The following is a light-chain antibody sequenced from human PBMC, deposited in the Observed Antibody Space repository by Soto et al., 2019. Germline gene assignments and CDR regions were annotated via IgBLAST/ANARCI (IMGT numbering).Light chain of an antibody. J-gene: IGKJ1*01. CDR2: GAS. V-gene: IGKV3-20*01. CDR3: QQYGSSPWT. Sequence: EIVMTQSPATLSVSPGERATLSCRASQSVKSSLAWYQHKPGQVPRLLIYGASTRATGVPVRFSGSGSGTDFTLTISRLEPEDFAVYYCQQYGSSPWTFGQGTKVEIK. CDR1: QSVKSS.